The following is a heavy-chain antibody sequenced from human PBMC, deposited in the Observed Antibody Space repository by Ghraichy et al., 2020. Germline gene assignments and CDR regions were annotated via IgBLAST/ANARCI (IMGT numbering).Heavy chain of an antibody. J-gene: IGHJ4*02. D-gene: IGHD2-15*01. CDR3: VKSPLGYCSGGSCYRYYFDY. V-gene: IGHV3-64D*06. CDR1: GFTFSNYA. Sequence: GESLRLSCSASGFTFSNYAMHWVSQAPGKGLEYVSAISSNGGSTYYADSVKGRFTISRDNSKNTLYLQMSSLRAEDTAVYYCVKSPLGYCSGGSCYRYYFDYWGQGTLVTVSS. CDR2: ISSNGGST.